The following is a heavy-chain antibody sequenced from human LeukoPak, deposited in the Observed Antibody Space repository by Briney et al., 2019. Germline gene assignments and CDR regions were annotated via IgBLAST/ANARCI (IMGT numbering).Heavy chain of an antibody. CDR2: IYSGGST. Sequence: GGSLRLSCAASGFTVSSNYMSWVRQAPGKGLEWVSVIYSGGSTYYADSVKGRFTISRDNSKNTLYLQMNSLRAEDTAVYYCASNNYGSGSYVWGQGTLVTVSS. CDR1: GFTVSSNY. D-gene: IGHD3-10*01. V-gene: IGHV3-66*01. CDR3: ASNNYGSGSYV. J-gene: IGHJ4*02.